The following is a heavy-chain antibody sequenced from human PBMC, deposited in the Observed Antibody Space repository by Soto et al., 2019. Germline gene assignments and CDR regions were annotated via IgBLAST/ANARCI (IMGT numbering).Heavy chain of an antibody. Sequence: PGGSPRLSCAPSGFTFSDYYMSWIRQAPGKGLEWVSYITSSSSYTIYADSVRGRFTISRDNAKNSLFLQMNSLRAEDTAVYYCARADHYDTSGYWKWGQGTLVTVSS. V-gene: IGHV3-11*05. CDR2: ITSSSSYT. CDR1: GFTFSDYY. J-gene: IGHJ4*02. CDR3: ARADHYDTSGYWK. D-gene: IGHD3-22*01.